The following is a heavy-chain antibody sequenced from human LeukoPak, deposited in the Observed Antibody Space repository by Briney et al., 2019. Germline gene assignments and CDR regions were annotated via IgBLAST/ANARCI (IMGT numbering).Heavy chain of an antibody. D-gene: IGHD3-22*01. CDR2: IHFCGST. CDR3: ARHGYYYDSSGYRYFDY. Sequence: PSETLSLTCTVSGGSISSSSNYWGWIRQPPGKGLEWIGSIHFCGSTYYKSSLKSRVTISVDTSKNQFSLKLSSVTAADTAVYYCARHGYYYDSSGYRYFDYWGQGILVTVSS. J-gene: IGHJ4*02. CDR1: GGSISSSSNY. V-gene: IGHV4-39*01.